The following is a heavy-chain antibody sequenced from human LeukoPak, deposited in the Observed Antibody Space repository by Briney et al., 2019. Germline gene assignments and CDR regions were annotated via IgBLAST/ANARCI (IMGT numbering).Heavy chain of an antibody. Sequence: GRSLRLSCAASGFTFSSYAMNWVRKAPGKGLEWVAIISYDGTNKDYADSVKGRFTISRDNSRNTLYLQMNSLRAEDTAVYHCARDPLYTNSPPSYFDYWGQGTLVTVSS. D-gene: IGHD2-2*02. J-gene: IGHJ4*02. CDR1: GFTFSSYA. CDR2: ISYDGTNK. CDR3: ARDPLYTNSPPSYFDY. V-gene: IGHV3-30-3*01.